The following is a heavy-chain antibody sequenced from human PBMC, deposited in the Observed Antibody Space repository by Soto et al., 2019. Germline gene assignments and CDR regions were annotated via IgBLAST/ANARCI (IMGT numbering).Heavy chain of an antibody. V-gene: IGHV3-30*18. J-gene: IGHJ4*02. CDR1: GFTFSSYG. CDR3: AKDLPGLQNYFDY. Sequence: GGSLRLSCAASGFTFSSYGMHWVRQAPGKGLEWVAVISYDGSNKYYADSVKGRFTISRDNSKNTLYLQMNSLRAEDTAVYYCAKDLPGLQNYFDYWGQGTLVTVSS. CDR2: ISYDGSNK.